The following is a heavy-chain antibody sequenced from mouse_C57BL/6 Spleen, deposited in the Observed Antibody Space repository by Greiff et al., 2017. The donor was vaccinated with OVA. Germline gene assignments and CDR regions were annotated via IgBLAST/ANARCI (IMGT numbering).Heavy chain of an antibody. CDR3: ARGGTSRYFDV. V-gene: IGHV1-69*01. CDR1: GYTFTSYW. CDR2: IDPSDSYT. D-gene: IGHD3-3*01. Sequence: VQLQQPGAELVMPGASVKLSCKASGYTFTSYWMHWVKQRPGQGLEWIGEIDPSDSYTNYNQKFKGKSTLTVDKSSSTAYMQPSSLTSEDSAVYYCARGGTSRYFDVWGTGTTVTVSS. J-gene: IGHJ1*03.